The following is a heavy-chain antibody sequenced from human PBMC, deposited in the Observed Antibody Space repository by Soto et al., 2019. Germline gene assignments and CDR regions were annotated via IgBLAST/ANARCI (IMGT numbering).Heavy chain of an antibody. CDR3: SGCSGGACHNNYGMDV. Sequence: EVHLVESGGGLVKPGGSLRLSCAVSGFTFSSCTMNWVRQAPGKGLEWVSSISPSSGHIYYADSVKGRFTISRDNAKKALLLQMNSLRGDDTAVYYCSGCSGGACHNNYGMDVWGQGTTVTVSS. CDR2: ISPSSGHI. CDR1: GFTFSSCT. D-gene: IGHD2-15*01. V-gene: IGHV3-21*01. J-gene: IGHJ6*02.